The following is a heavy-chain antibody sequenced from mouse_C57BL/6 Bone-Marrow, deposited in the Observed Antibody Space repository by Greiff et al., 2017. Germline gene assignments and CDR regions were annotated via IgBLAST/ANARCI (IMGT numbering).Heavy chain of an antibody. V-gene: IGHV15-2*01. J-gene: IGHJ2*01. CDR3: ARGYYYYGSSYFDY. D-gene: IGHD1-1*01. Sequence: VQLQQSGSELRSPGSSVKLSCKDFDSEVFPIAYMSWVRQKPGHGFEWIGGILPSIGRTIYGEKFEDKATLDADTLSNTASLELNSLTSEDSSFYYCARGYYYYGSSYFDYWGQGTTLTVSS. CDR1: DSEVFPIAY. CDR2: ILPSIGRT.